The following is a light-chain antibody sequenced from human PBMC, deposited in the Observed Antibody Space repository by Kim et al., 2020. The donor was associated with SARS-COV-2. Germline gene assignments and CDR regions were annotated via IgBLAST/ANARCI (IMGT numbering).Light chain of an antibody. Sequence: SVALGKMARITCGGNNSGSQNVHWYQQMPGQAHELVIYRDINRPSGIPERFSGSNSGNTATLNISRAQAGDEADYYCQVWDSSAYVFGTGTKVTVL. CDR2: RDI. V-gene: IGLV3-9*01. CDR1: NSGSQN. J-gene: IGLJ1*01. CDR3: QVWDSSAYV.